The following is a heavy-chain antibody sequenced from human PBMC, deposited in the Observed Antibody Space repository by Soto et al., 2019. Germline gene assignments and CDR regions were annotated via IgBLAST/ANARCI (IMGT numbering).Heavy chain of an antibody. Sequence: EVQLLESGGGLVQPGGSLRLSCAASGFTFSTYAMSCVRQAPGKGLEWVSAISGSGVSTYYADSVKGRFTISRDNSKNTLYLQMNSLRAEDTAVYYCAKGILVKPPGTRALDIWGQGTMVIVSS. CDR3: AKGILVKPPGTRALDI. J-gene: IGHJ3*02. CDR2: ISGSGVST. D-gene: IGHD2-21*01. V-gene: IGHV3-23*01. CDR1: GFTFSTYA.